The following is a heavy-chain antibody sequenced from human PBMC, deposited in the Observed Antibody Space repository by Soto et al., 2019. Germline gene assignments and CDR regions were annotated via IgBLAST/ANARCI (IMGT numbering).Heavy chain of an antibody. CDR1: GGSITSSSYY. V-gene: IGHV4-39*02. Sequence: QLHLGESGAGLVKLSETLSLPCTVSGGSITSSSYYWGWIGQPPGKGLEWIGSCHYRGSTYYNPSLKSQVTIDVDTSNTHISLRLSSVTAADTDVYYCATQEVGGTYVYTFAPWGQGTLVTVSS. D-gene: IGHD1-1*01. CDR3: ATQEVGGTYVYTFAP. J-gene: IGHJ5*02. CDR2: CHYRGST.